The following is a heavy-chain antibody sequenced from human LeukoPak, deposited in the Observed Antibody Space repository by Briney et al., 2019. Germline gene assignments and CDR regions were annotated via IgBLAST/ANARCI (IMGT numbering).Heavy chain of an antibody. CDR1: GFPFSDHY. V-gene: IGHV3-11*04. CDR3: ASGTSGGYFDY. J-gene: IGHJ4*02. CDR2: IRCSGRTI. Sequence: GGSLRLSCAASGFPFSDHYMSWIRQAPGKGLEWVSYIRCSGRTIYYADTVKSRFTVSRNNANNSLWLQMYSVRAEDSSVYYCASGTSGGYFDYWGQGTLVTVSS. D-gene: IGHD1-26*01.